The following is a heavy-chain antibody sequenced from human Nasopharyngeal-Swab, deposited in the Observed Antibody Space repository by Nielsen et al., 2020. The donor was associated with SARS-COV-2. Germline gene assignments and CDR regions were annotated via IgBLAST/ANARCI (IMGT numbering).Heavy chain of an antibody. CDR1: GDSISSDKW. CDR2: IYHSGRS. V-gene: IGHV4-4*02. J-gene: IGHJ4*02. Sequence: GSLRLSCDVSGDSISSDKWWSWVRQPPGKGLEWIGEIYHSGRSNFNLSLKSRVTMSVDKSKNQFFLKVNSVTAADTAVYYCARGGDWAFDYWGQGALVTVSS. D-gene: IGHD3-10*01. CDR3: ARGGDWAFDY.